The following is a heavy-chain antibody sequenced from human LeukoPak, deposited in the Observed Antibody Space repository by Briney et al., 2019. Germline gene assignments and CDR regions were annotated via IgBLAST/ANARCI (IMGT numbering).Heavy chain of an antibody. D-gene: IGHD5-18*01. CDR3: ARVRGYSYDYGEFDY. V-gene: IGHV3-30*03. J-gene: IGHJ4*02. Sequence: AGGSLRLSCAASGFTFSSYGMHWVRQAPGKGLEWVAVISYDGSNKYYADSVKGRFTISRDNSKNTLYLQMNSLRVEDTAFYYCARVRGYSYDYGEFDYWGQGTLVTVSS. CDR1: GFTFSSYG. CDR2: ISYDGSNK.